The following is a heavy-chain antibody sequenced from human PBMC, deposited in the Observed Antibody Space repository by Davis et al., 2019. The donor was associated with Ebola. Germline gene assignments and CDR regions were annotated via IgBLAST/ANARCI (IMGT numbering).Heavy chain of an antibody. D-gene: IGHD3/OR15-3a*01. V-gene: IGHV3-48*02. CDR2: ISTSSSTI. Sequence: GGSLRLSCAASGFTFSSYSMNWVRQAPGKGLEWVSYISTSSSTIYYADSVKGRFTISRDNAKNSLYLQMHSLRDEDTAVYYCATDFWTHVWGQGTTVTVSS. J-gene: IGHJ6*02. CDR3: ATDFWTHV. CDR1: GFTFSSYS.